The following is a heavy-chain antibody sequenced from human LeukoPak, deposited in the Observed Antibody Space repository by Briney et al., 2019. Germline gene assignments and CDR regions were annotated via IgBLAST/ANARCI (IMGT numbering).Heavy chain of an antibody. CDR3: AKDGQLWLFSNRCWFDP. J-gene: IGHJ5*02. D-gene: IGHD5-18*01. CDR2: ISGSGGST. V-gene: IGHV3-23*01. Sequence: GGSLRLSCAASGFTFSSYAMGWVRQAPGKGLEWVSAISGSGGSTYYADSVKGRFTISRDNSKNTLYLQMNSLRAEDTAVYYCAKDGQLWLFSNRCWFDPWGQGTLVTVSS. CDR1: GFTFSSYA.